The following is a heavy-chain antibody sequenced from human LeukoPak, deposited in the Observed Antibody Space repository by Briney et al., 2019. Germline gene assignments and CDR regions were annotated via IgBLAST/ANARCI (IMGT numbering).Heavy chain of an antibody. CDR1: GDSVSSYY. CDR3: ASSPRGTEYFHH. CDR2: ISYSGST. Sequence: TSETLSLTCTVSGDSVSSYYWSWIRQPPEKGLEWIGYISYSGSTNYNPSLRGRVTISVDTSQNQFSLKLSSVTAADTAVYYCASSPRGTEYFHHWGQSTLVTVSS. V-gene: IGHV4-59*08. J-gene: IGHJ1*01. D-gene: IGHD3-10*01.